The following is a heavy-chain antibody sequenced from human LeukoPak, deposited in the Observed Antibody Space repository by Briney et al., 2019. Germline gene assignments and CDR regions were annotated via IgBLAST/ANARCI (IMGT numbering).Heavy chain of an antibody. V-gene: IGHV1-3*01. CDR3: ARSCSSTSCESDYFDY. Sequence: ASVNVSCKASGYTFTSYAMHWVRQAPGQRLEWMGWINAGNGNTKYSQRFQGRVTITRDTSASTAYMELSSLRSEDTAVYYCARSCSSTSCESDYFDYWGQGTLVTVSS. J-gene: IGHJ4*02. D-gene: IGHD2-2*01. CDR2: INAGNGNT. CDR1: GYTFTSYA.